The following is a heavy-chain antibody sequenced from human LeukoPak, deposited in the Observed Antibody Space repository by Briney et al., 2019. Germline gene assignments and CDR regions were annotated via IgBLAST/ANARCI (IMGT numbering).Heavy chain of an antibody. CDR2: ISAYNGNT. V-gene: IGHV1-18*01. J-gene: IGHJ6*03. D-gene: IGHD6-6*01. CDR1: GYTFTSYG. CDR3: ARDARGSGGSARRVYYYYMDV. Sequence: GASVKVSCKASGYTFTSYGISWVRQAPGQGLEWVGWISAYNGNTNYAQKLQGRVTMTTDTSTSTAYMELRSLRSDDTAVYYCARDARGSGGSARRVYYYYMDVWGKGTTVTVSS.